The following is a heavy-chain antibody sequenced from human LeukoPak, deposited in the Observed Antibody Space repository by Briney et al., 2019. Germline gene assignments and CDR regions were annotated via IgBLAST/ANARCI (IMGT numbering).Heavy chain of an antibody. J-gene: IGHJ4*02. D-gene: IGHD6-13*01. Sequence: GGSLRLSCAASGFTFSSYAMSWVRQAPGKGLEWVAVISYDGSNKYYADSVKGRFTISRDNSKNTLYLQMNSLRAEDTAVYYCARDEYSSSWSFDYWGQGTLVTVSS. CDR3: ARDEYSSSWSFDY. CDR2: ISYDGSNK. V-gene: IGHV3-30*04. CDR1: GFTFSSYA.